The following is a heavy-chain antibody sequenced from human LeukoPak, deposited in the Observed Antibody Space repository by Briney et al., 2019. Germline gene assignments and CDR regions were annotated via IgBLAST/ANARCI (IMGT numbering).Heavy chain of an antibody. CDR1: EFTFSSYW. Sequence: PGGSLRLSCAVSEFTFSSYWMSWVRQAPGKGLEWVAVVSSDGSIDYYADSLRGRFTVSRDNSKNTMFLQFNTLRPEDTAVYYCAREGMGTTFSAWFEPWGQGTLVTVSS. D-gene: IGHD1-7*01. J-gene: IGHJ5*02. V-gene: IGHV3-30*03. CDR2: VSSDGSID. CDR3: AREGMGTTFSAWFEP.